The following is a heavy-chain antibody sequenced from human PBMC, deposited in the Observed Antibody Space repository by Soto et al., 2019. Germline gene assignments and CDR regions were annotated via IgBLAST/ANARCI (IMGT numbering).Heavy chain of an antibody. J-gene: IGHJ6*02. D-gene: IGHD6-19*01. CDR1: GFTFSSYS. Sequence: EVQLVESGGGLVKPGGSLRLSCAASGFTFSSYSMNWVRQAPGKGLEWVSSITSTGSYIHYADSLTGRITISRDNAKNSLYLQMNRLRVEDTAVYYCATDHWLVGLDYQYYGMGVWGQGTTVIFSS. V-gene: IGHV3-21*02. CDR3: ATDHWLVGLDYQYYGMGV. CDR2: ITSTGSYI.